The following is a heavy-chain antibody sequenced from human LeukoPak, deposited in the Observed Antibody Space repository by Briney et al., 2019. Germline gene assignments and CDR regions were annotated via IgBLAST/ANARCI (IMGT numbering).Heavy chain of an antibody. Sequence: SGGSLRLSCAASGFTFSSYAMSWVRQAPGKGLEWVSAISGSGGSTYYADSVKGRFTISRDNAKNSLYLQMSSLRAEDTAVYYCAREGYGLYYFDYWGQGTLVTVSS. V-gene: IGHV3-23*01. J-gene: IGHJ4*02. D-gene: IGHD5-18*01. CDR3: AREGYGLYYFDY. CDR1: GFTFSSYA. CDR2: ISGSGGST.